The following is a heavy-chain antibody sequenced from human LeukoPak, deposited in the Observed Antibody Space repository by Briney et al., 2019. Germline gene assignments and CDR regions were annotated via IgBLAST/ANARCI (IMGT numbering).Heavy chain of an antibody. CDR1: GFTFSSSA. CDR3: AAETMTVYAFDI. J-gene: IGHJ3*02. V-gene: IGHV1-58*01. D-gene: IGHD4-17*01. CDR2: IVIGRGNT. Sequence: SVKVFCKASGFTFSSSAVQWVRQARGQRLEWIGWIVIGRGNTNYAQRFQERVTITRDVSASTAYMELSSLRSEDTAVYYCAAETMTVYAFDIWGQGTMVTVSS.